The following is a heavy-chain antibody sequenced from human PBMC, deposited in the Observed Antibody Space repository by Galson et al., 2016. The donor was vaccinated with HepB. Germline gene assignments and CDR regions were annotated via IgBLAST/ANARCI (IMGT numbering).Heavy chain of an antibody. CDR2: IYASGIA. J-gene: IGHJ4*02. Sequence: TLSLTCSFSGGTISSYDLYWSWIRQPAGKSLEWIGRIYASGIAHYNPSLKSRVSMSIDTSKDQVSLKLTSVTAADTAVYYCAREFTYWGPGTLVTVSS. V-gene: IGHV4-61*02. CDR1: GGTISSYDLY. CDR3: AREFTY.